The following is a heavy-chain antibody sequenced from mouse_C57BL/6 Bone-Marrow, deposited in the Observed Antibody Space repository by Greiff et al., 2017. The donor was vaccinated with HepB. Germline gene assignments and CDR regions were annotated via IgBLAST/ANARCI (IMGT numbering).Heavy chain of an antibody. CDR1: GIDFSRYW. V-gene: IGHV4-1*01. J-gene: IGHJ1*03. CDR2: INPDSSTI. Sequence: EVQLLQSGGGLVQPGGSLKLSCAASGIDFSRYWMSWVRRAPGKGLEWIGEINPDSSTINYAPSLKDKFIISRDNAKNTLYLQMSKVRSEDTALYYCARAWGPPYYGSSPHWYFDVWGTGTTVTVSS. CDR3: ARAWGPPYYGSSPHWYFDV. D-gene: IGHD1-1*01.